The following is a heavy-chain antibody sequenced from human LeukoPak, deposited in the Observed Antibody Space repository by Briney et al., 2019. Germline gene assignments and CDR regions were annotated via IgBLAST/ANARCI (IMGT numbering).Heavy chain of an antibody. CDR2: ISGDGGST. D-gene: IGHD3-22*01. Sequence: PGGSLRLSCAASGFTFDDYAMHWVRQAPGKGLEWVSLISGDGGSTYYADSVKGRFTISRDNAKNSLYLQMNSLRAEDTALYYCARGSITDYYDSSGYYSPYYFDYWGQGTLVTVSS. J-gene: IGHJ4*02. V-gene: IGHV3-43*02. CDR3: ARGSITDYYDSSGYYSPYYFDY. CDR1: GFTFDDYA.